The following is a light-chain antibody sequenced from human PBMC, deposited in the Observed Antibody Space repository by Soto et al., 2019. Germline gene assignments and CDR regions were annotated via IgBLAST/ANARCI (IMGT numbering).Light chain of an antibody. CDR2: AAS. V-gene: IGKV1-9*01. CDR3: QQLNSYPQALT. CDR1: QGISSY. Sequence: DIQLTQSPSFLSASVGDRVTITCRASQGISSYLAWYQQKPGKAPKLLFYAASTLQSGVPSRFSGSGSGTEFTLTISSLQPEDFATYYCQQLNSYPQALTFGGGTKVEIK. J-gene: IGKJ4*01.